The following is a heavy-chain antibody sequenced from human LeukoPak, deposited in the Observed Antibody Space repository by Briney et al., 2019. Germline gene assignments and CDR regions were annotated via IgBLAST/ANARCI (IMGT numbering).Heavy chain of an antibody. CDR2: INHSGST. V-gene: IGHV4-34*01. D-gene: IGHD2-2*01. CDR3: ASGHSIVVVPAALPWRAYFDY. Sequence: SETLSLTCAVYGGSFSGYYWSWIRQPPGKGLEWIGEINHSGSTNYNPSLKSRVTISVDTSKNQFSLKLSSVTAADTAVYYCASGHSIVVVPAALPWRAYFDYWGQGTLVTVSS. J-gene: IGHJ4*02. CDR1: GGSFSGYY.